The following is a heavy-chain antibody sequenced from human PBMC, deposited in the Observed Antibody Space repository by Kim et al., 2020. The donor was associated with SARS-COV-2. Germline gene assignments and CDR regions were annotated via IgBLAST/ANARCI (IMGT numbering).Heavy chain of an antibody. CDR2: ISAYNGNT. Sequence: ASVKVSCKASGYTFTSYGISWVRQAPGQGLEWMGWISAYNGNTNYAQKLQGRVTMTTDTSTSTAYMELRSLRSDDTAVYYCARGVGGYSVFPDYYYGMDVWGQGTTVTVSS. V-gene: IGHV1-18*04. J-gene: IGHJ6*02. CDR3: ARGVGGYSVFPDYYYGMDV. CDR1: GYTFTSYG. D-gene: IGHD6-13*01.